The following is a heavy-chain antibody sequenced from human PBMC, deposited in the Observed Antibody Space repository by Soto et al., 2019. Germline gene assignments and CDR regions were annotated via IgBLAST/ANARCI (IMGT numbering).Heavy chain of an antibody. J-gene: IGHJ5*02. V-gene: IGHV1-8*01. CDR3: ARGRLVIQHLNNWFDP. D-gene: IGHD3-9*01. CDR1: GYTFTSYD. Sequence: ASVKVSCKASGYTFTSYDINWVRQATGQGLEWMGWMNPNSGNTGYAQKFQGRVTMTRNTSISTAYMELSSLRSEDTAVYYCARGRLVIQHLNNWFDPWGQGTLVTVSS. CDR2: MNPNSGNT.